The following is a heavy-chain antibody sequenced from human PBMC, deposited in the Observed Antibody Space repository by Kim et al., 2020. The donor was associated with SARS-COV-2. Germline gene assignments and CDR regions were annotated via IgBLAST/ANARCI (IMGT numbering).Heavy chain of an antibody. J-gene: IGHJ3*02. Sequence: SETLSLTCTVSGAPVNSGSYYWSWIRQPPGKELEWIGYIYHTGNTYYTPSLKSRVTMSIDTSKNQFSLRLSSLTAADTAVYYCSRRRTYFYGSDTIWG. CDR2: IYHTGNT. V-gene: IGHV4-61*01. CDR3: SRRRTYFYGSDTI. D-gene: IGHD3-10*01. CDR1: GAPVNSGSYY.